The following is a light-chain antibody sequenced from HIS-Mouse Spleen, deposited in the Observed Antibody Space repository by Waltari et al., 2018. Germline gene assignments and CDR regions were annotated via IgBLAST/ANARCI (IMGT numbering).Light chain of an antibody. Sequence: SSDLTQPPSVSASPRRPARITCSGDALPQQYAYWYQQKPGQAPVLVIYKDSERPSGIPERFSGSSSGTTVTLTISGVQAEDEADYYCQSADSSGTYVVFGGGTKLTVL. CDR1: ALPQQY. CDR2: KDS. CDR3: QSADSSGTYVV. V-gene: IGLV3-25*03. J-gene: IGLJ2*01.